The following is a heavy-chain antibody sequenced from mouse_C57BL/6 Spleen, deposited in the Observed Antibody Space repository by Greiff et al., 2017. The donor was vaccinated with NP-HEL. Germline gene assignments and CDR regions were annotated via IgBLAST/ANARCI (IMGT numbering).Heavy chain of an antibody. CDR2: IDPETGGT. D-gene: IGHD2-3*01. CDR3: TSMVTFWFAY. V-gene: IGHV1-15*01. CDR1: GYTFTDYE. J-gene: IGHJ3*01. Sequence: QVQLQQSGAELVRPGASVTLSCKASGYTFTDYEMHWVKQTPVHGLEWIGAIDPETGGTAYNQKFKGKAILTADKSSSTAYMELRSLTSEDSAVYYCTSMVTFWFAYWGQGTLVTVSA.